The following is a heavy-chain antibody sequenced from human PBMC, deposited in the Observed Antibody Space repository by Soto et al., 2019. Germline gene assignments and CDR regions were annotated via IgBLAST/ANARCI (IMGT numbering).Heavy chain of an antibody. J-gene: IGHJ5*02. D-gene: IGHD3-10*01. V-gene: IGHV4-39*01. Sequence: SETLSLTCTVSGGSISSSSYYWGWIRQPPGKGLEWIGSIYYSGSTYYNPSLKSRFTISVETSKNQCSLKLSSVTAADTAVYYCARSLYYYGSGSHVNWFDPWGQGTLVTVSS. CDR2: IYYSGST. CDR1: GGSISSSSYY. CDR3: ARSLYYYGSGSHVNWFDP.